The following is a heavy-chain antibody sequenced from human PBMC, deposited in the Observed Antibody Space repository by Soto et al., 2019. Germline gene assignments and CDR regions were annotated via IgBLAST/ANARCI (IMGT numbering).Heavy chain of an antibody. Sequence: EVQLVESGGGLVQPGGSLRLSCAASGFTFSSYTMHWVRQTPGKGLEWLSYIRSGSSTIYYADSVKGRFTISRDNAKNSLYLHMNSLRDEDTAVYYCARDRGGGRFDYWGQGTLVTVSS. CDR2: IRSGSSTI. CDR3: ARDRGGGRFDY. CDR1: GFTFSSYT. J-gene: IGHJ4*02. D-gene: IGHD3-10*01. V-gene: IGHV3-48*02.